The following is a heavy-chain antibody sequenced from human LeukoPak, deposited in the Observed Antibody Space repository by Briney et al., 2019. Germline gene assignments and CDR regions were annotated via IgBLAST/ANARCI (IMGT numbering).Heavy chain of an antibody. D-gene: IGHD6-13*01. CDR2: IHYSGST. CDR1: GGSISSYY. CDR3: AREGVGYSCSWYEKGGHWFDP. Sequence: PSETLSLTCTVSGGSISSYYWSWIRQPPGKGLEWIGYIHYSGSTNYNPSLKSRVTISVDTSKNQFSLKLSSVTAADTAVYYCAREGVGYSCSWYEKGGHWFDPWGQGTLVTVSS. J-gene: IGHJ5*02. V-gene: IGHV4-59*01.